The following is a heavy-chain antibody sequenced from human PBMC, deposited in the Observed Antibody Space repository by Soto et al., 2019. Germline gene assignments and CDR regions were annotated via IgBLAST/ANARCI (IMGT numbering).Heavy chain of an antibody. CDR3: ERHKAVGGYSNSYDGFGL. Sequence: QLQLQESGPGLVKPSETLYITYTVSGGSMSSSTYYWGWVRQPPGKGLEWVGSIYYRGNTYYNPSLKSRVTISVDTSKNQLFLRLSSVTAADTAVYYCERHKAVGGYSNSYDGFGLWGQGTLVIVSS. D-gene: IGHD5-18*01. V-gene: IGHV4-39*01. CDR2: IYYRGNT. J-gene: IGHJ5*02. CDR1: GGSMSSSTYY.